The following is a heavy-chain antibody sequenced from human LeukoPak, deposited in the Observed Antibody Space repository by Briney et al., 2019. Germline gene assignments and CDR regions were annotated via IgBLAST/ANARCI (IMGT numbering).Heavy chain of an antibody. CDR2: INPNNGGT. J-gene: IGHJ4*02. V-gene: IGHV1-2*02. CDR1: GYTFTGYY. CDR3: ARDKYTGYETFDY. D-gene: IGHD5-12*01. Sequence: ASVKVSCKSSGYTFTGYYIHWVRQAPGQGLEWMGWINPNNGGTNYAQKFQGRVTMTRDTSISTAYMELNRLTSDDTAVYYCARDKYTGYETFDYWGQGTPVTVSS.